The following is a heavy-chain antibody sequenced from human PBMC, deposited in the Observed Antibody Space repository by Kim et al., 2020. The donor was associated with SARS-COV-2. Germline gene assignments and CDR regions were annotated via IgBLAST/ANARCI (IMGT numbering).Heavy chain of an antibody. CDR3: AGEDSSNCTSAYYFSMDV. Sequence: SETLSLTCTVSGGSISSSSYYWGWIRQPPGKGLEWIGSIYYSGSTYYNPSLKSRVTISVDTSKNQFSLKLSSVTAADTAVYYCAGEDSSNCTSAYYFSMDVWGQGTTVTVSS. V-gene: IGHV4-39*02. J-gene: IGHJ6*02. D-gene: IGHD6-13*01. CDR1: GGSISSSSYY. CDR2: IYYSGST.